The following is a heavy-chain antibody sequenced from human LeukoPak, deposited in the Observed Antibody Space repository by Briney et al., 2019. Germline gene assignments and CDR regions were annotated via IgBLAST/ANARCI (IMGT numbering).Heavy chain of an antibody. CDR2: ISGSGGST. J-gene: IGHJ4*02. Sequence: GGSLRLSCAASGFTFSSYAMSWVRQAPGKGLEWVSAISGSGGSTYYADSVKGRFTISRDNSKNTLYLQMNSLRAEDTAVYYCANFPTYYYDSSGSNFDYWGQGTLVTVSS. CDR1: GFTFSSYA. CDR3: ANFPTYYYDSSGSNFDY. D-gene: IGHD3-22*01. V-gene: IGHV3-23*01.